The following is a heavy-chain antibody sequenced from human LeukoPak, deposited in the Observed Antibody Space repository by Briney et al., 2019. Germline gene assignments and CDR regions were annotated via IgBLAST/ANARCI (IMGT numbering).Heavy chain of an antibody. D-gene: IGHD2-15*01. J-gene: IGHJ4*02. CDR1: GYTFTGYY. V-gene: IGHV1-2*06. CDR2: INPNSGGT. Sequence: ASVKVSCKASGYTFTGYYMHWVRQAPGQGLEWMGRINPNSGGTNYAQKFQGRVTMTRDTSISTAYMELSRLRSDDTAVYYCAREMAVQGYCSGGSCYINDYWGQGTLVTVSS. CDR3: AREMAVQGYCSGGSCYINDY.